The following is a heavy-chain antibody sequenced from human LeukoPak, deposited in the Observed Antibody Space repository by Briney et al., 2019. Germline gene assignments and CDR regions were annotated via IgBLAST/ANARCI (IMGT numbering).Heavy chain of an antibody. CDR3: ASNYGDYGHNWFDP. D-gene: IGHD4-17*01. Sequence: PSETLSLTCTVSGASISSHYWSWVRQPPGKGLEWIGYIYHSGSTYYNPSLKSRVTISVDRSKNQFSLKLSSVTAADTAVYYCASNYGDYGHNWFDPWGQGTLVTVSS. CDR1: GASISSHY. CDR2: IYHSGST. J-gene: IGHJ5*02. V-gene: IGHV4-59*11.